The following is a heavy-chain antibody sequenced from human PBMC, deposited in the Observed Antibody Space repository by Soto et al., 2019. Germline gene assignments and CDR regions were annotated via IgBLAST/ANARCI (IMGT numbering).Heavy chain of an antibody. V-gene: IGHV3-48*01. CDR1: GITFSSYS. Sequence: HPGGSLRLSCVASGITFSSYSMNWVRQAPGKGLEWISYISDSSATIFYADSVKGRFTISRDNAKNSLFLQMNSLRAEDTAVYYCATPRVAYGDFVRPFNHWGQGTLVTVS. D-gene: IGHD4-17*01. CDR3: ATPRVAYGDFVRPFNH. CDR2: ISDSSATI. J-gene: IGHJ4*02.